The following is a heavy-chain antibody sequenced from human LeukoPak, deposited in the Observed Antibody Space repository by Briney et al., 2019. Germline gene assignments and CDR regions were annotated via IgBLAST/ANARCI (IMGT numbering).Heavy chain of an antibody. V-gene: IGHV3-7*03. Sequence: GGSLRLSCTSSGFPFSSRWMHWVRQVPGKGPEWVANIKYDGREKYYVDSVKGRFTISRDNAKNSLYLQMNSLRAEDTAVYYCARSDPEDGFDYWGQGTLVTVSS. J-gene: IGHJ4*02. CDR2: IKYDGREK. CDR1: GFPFSSRW. CDR3: ARSDPEDGFDY.